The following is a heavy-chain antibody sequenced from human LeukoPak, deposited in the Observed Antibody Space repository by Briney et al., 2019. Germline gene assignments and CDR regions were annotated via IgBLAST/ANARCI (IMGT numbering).Heavy chain of an antibody. J-gene: IGHJ4*02. V-gene: IGHV2-70*01. D-gene: IGHD4-17*01. CDR1: GFSLGTSGMC. CDR3: ARMMYGDFVGYFDY. CDR2: IRWDDNK. Sequence: SGPALVKPTQTLTLTCTFSGFSLGTSGMCVSWIRQPPGKALEWLALIRWDDNKYYSTSLKTRLTISKDTSKNQVVFTMTNMDPVDTATYYCARMMYGDFVGYFDYWGQGTLVTVSS.